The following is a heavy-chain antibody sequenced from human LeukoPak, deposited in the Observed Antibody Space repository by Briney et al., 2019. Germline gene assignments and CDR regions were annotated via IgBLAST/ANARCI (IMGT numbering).Heavy chain of an antibody. Sequence: ASVKVSCKASGYTFTDYYMNWVRQAPGQGLEWMGWINPNSGGTNYAQEFQGRVTMTRDTSITTAYMELSSLRSDDTAMYYCTRALGSDYWGQGTLVTVSS. CDR3: TRALGSDY. D-gene: IGHD1-26*01. CDR1: GYTFTDYY. V-gene: IGHV1-2*02. CDR2: INPNSGGT. J-gene: IGHJ4*02.